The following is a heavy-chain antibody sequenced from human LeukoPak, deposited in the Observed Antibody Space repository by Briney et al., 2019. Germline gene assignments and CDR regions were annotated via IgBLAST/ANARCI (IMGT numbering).Heavy chain of an antibody. D-gene: IGHD6-13*01. CDR1: GFTFSSYG. CDR3: AKDVRQQLVLFGYYYYGMDV. J-gene: IGHJ6*02. Sequence: GGSLRLSCAASGFTFSSYGMHWVRQAPGKGLEWVAVISYDGSNKYYADSVKGRFTISRDNSKNTLYLQMNSLRAEDTAVYYCAKDVRQQLVLFGYYYYGMDVWGQGTTVTVSS. CDR2: ISYDGSNK. V-gene: IGHV3-30*18.